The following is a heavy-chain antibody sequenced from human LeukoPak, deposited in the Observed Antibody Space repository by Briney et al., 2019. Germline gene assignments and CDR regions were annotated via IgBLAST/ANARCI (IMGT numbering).Heavy chain of an antibody. Sequence: PGRSLRLSCAASGFTFSSYEMNWVRQAPGKGLEWVSYISSSGSTIYYADSVKGRFTISRDNAKNSLYLQMKSLRVEDTAVYYCAREKPELDYWGQGTLVTVSS. CDR1: GFTFSSYE. V-gene: IGHV3-48*03. CDR3: AREKPELDY. J-gene: IGHJ4*02. CDR2: ISSSGSTI.